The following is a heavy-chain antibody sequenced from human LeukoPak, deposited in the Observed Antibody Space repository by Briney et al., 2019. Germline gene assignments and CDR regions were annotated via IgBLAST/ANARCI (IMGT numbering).Heavy chain of an antibody. Sequence: ASVKVSCKASGYTFTTYGISWVRQAPGQGLEWMGWISAYNGNTNYAQKFQDRVTMTTDTSTSTAYMELSSLRSEDTAVYYCARAPSITMIVAFDYWGQGTLVTVSS. CDR2: ISAYNGNT. CDR3: ARAPSITMIVAFDY. V-gene: IGHV1-18*01. CDR1: GYTFTTYG. D-gene: IGHD3-22*01. J-gene: IGHJ4*02.